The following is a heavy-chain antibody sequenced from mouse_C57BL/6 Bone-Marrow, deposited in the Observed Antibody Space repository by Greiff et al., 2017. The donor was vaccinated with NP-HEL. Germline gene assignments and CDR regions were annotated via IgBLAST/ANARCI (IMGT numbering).Heavy chain of an antibody. CDR1: GYTFTSYG. CDR3: ARALYDYDVNYAMDY. V-gene: IGHV1-81*01. J-gene: IGHJ4*01. Sequence: VKLMESGAELARPGASVKLSCKASGYTFTSYGISWVKQRTGQGLEWIGEIYPRSGNTYYNEKFKGKATLTADKSSSTAYMELRSLTSEDSAVYFCARALYDYDVNYAMDYWGQGTSVTVSS. CDR2: IYPRSGNT. D-gene: IGHD2-4*01.